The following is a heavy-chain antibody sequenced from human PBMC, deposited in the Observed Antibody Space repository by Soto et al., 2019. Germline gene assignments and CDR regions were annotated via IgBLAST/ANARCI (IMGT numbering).Heavy chain of an antibody. V-gene: IGHV1-18*04. CDR3: ARVRSRKSDYYYYYGMDV. CDR2: ISAYNGNT. CDR1: VYTFTSYG. J-gene: IGHJ6*02. Sequence: SVKVSCKASVYTFTSYGISWVRQAPGQGLEWMGWISAYNGNTNYAQKLQGRVTMTTDTSTSTAYMELRSLRSDDTAVYYCARVRSRKSDYYYYYGMDVWGQGTTVTVSS.